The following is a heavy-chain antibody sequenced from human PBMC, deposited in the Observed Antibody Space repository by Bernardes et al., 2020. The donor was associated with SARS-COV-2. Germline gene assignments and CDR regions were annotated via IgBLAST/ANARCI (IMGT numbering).Heavy chain of an antibody. CDR2: NNPNSGGT. V-gene: IGHV1-2*02. J-gene: IGHJ6*02. CDR1: GYTFTGYY. Sequence: ASVKVSCKASGYTFTGYYIHWVRQAPGQGLEWMGWNNPNSGGTNYAQKFQGRVTLTRDTSISTAYMELSRVRSDDTAVYYCALPPTNYDRYGMDLWGQGTTVTVSS. D-gene: IGHD3-16*01. CDR3: ALPPTNYDRYGMDL.